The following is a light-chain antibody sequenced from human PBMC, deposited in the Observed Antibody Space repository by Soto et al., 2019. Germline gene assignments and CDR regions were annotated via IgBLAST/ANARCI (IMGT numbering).Light chain of an antibody. CDR2: EVN. Sequence: QSALTQPASVSGSPRQSITISCTGASSDVGSYTYVSWYQQHPGKAPKLMIYEVNNRPSGVSNRFSGSKSGNTASLTISGLQAEDEADYYCSSYTSSSTLYVFGTGIKLTVL. J-gene: IGLJ1*01. V-gene: IGLV2-14*01. CDR1: SSDVGSYTY. CDR3: SSYTSSSTLYV.